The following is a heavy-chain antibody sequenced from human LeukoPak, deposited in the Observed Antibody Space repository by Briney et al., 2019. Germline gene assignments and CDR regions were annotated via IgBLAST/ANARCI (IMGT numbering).Heavy chain of an antibody. Sequence: GESLKISCQGSGYSFSSYWIGWVRQMPGKGLEWMGIIYPGDSHTRYSPSFQGQVTISGDKSISTAYVQWSSLKASDTAMYYCARGSYCSSTSCQHFDYWGQGTLVTVSS. V-gene: IGHV5-51*01. CDR1: GYSFSSYW. CDR3: ARGSYCSSTSCQHFDY. D-gene: IGHD2-2*01. J-gene: IGHJ4*02. CDR2: IYPGDSHT.